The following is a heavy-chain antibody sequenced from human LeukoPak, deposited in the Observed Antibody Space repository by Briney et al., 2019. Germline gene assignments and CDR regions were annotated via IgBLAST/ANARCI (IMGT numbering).Heavy chain of an antibody. CDR2: IYTSGST. CDR3: ASVDILTGYDAFDI. D-gene: IGHD3-9*01. Sequence: SETLSLTCTVSGGSISSYYWSWIRQPAGKGLERIGRIYTSGSTNYNPSLKSRVTMSVDTSKNQFSLKLSSVTAADTAVYYCASVDILTGYDAFDIWGQGTMVTVSS. CDR1: GGSISSYY. J-gene: IGHJ3*02. V-gene: IGHV4-4*07.